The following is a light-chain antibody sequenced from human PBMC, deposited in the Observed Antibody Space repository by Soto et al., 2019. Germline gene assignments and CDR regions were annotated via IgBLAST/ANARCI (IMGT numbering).Light chain of an antibody. CDR2: EVS. CDR1: SSDVGDYNY. V-gene: IGLV2-14*01. J-gene: IGLJ7*01. Sequence: QSALTQPASVSGSPGQSITISYTGTSSDVGDYNYVSWYQQHPGKAPKLMIYEVSNRPSGVSNRFSGSKSGNTASLTISGLQAEDEADYYCQAYDDSLTAFVFGGGTQLTVL. CDR3: QAYDDSLTAFV.